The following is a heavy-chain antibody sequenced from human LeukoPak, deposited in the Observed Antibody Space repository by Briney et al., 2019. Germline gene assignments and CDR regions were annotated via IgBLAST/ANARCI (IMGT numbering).Heavy chain of an antibody. Sequence: GALVKVSCKASGYTFTGYFMHWVRQAPGQGFEWMGIINPSGGSTNYAQKFQGRVTMTRDTSTSTVYMEMSSLRSEDTAVYYCARDSYGYGGAFDIWGQGTMVTVSS. CDR3: ARDSYGYGGAFDI. CDR1: GYTFTGYF. V-gene: IGHV1-46*01. CDR2: INPSGGST. D-gene: IGHD5-18*01. J-gene: IGHJ3*02.